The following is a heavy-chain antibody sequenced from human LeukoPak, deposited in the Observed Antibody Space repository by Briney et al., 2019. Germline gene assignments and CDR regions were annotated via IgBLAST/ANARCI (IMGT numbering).Heavy chain of an antibody. CDR3: TLKYSSSWYPYYFDY. V-gene: IGHV3-49*03. Sequence: SGGSLRLSCTASGFTFGDYAMSWFRQAPGKGLEWVGFIRSKAYGGTTEYAVSVKGRFTISRDDSKSIAYLQMNSLKTEDTAVYYCTLKYSSSWYPYYFDYWGQGTLVTVSS. J-gene: IGHJ4*02. D-gene: IGHD6-13*01. CDR2: IRSKAYGGTT. CDR1: GFTFGDYA.